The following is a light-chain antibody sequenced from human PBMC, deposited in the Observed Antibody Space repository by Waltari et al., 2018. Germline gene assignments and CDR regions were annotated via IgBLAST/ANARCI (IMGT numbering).Light chain of an antibody. Sequence: EIVLTQSPGTLSLSPGERATLSCRASQTVRTTYLAWYQQKPGKPPTLLIYGASNRATGIPDRFSGSGSGTDFSLTISSLEPEDFAVYYCQQYDISPLTFGGGTKVEIK. CDR3: QQYDISPLT. CDR1: QTVRTTY. CDR2: GAS. V-gene: IGKV3-20*01. J-gene: IGKJ4*01.